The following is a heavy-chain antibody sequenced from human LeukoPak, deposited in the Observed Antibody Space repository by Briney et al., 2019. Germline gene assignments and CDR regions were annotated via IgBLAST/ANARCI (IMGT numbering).Heavy chain of an antibody. D-gene: IGHD6-19*01. CDR3: ARGPASIAVAGTGVRSFDYYGMDV. CDR2: LHRDGSV. J-gene: IGHJ6*02. V-gene: IGHV3-53*01. CDR1: GFTVSDNN. Sequence: GGSLRLSCAASGFTVSDNNMIWVRQAPGKGLEWVSTLHRDGSVRYADSVNGRFTISRDDSKNTLSLQMSSLRDEDTAVYYCARGPASIAVAGTGVRSFDYYGMDVWGQGTTVTVSS.